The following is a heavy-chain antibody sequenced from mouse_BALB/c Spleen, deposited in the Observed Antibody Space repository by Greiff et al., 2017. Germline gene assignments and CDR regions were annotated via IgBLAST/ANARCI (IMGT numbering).Heavy chain of an antibody. V-gene: IGHV1-63*02. CDR2: IYPGGGYT. D-gene: IGHD1-2*01. CDR3: ALNSLLLMDY. CDR1: GYTFTNYW. Sequence: VQLQESGAELVRPGTSVKISCKASGYTFTNYWLGWVKQRPGHGLEWIGDIYPGGGYTNYNEKFKGKATLTADTSSSTAYMQLSSLTSEDSAVYFCALNSLLLMDYWGQGTSVTVSS. J-gene: IGHJ4*01.